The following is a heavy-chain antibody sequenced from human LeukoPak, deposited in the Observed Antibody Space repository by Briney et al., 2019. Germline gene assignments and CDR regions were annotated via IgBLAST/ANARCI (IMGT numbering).Heavy chain of an antibody. Sequence: GGSLRLSCAASGFTFSSYGMHWVRQAPGKGLEGVAFIRYDGSNKYYADSVKGRFTISRDNSKNTLYLQMNSLRAEDTAVYYCAKDEMATSPFDYWGQGTLVTVSS. CDR1: GFTFSSYG. D-gene: IGHD5-24*01. J-gene: IGHJ4*02. CDR3: AKDEMATSPFDY. CDR2: IRYDGSNK. V-gene: IGHV3-30*02.